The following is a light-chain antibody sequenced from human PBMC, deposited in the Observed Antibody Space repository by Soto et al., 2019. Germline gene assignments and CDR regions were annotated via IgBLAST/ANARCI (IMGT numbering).Light chain of an antibody. CDR2: EVN. CDR1: SSDVGAYNS. J-gene: IGLJ3*02. CDR3: NSYTRSSTLV. Sequence: QSVLTQPASVSGSPGQSITISCTGTSSDVGAYNSVSWYQQHPGKAPKLMIYEVNNRPSGVSDRFSGSKSGNTASLTISGLQAEDEADYYCNSYTRSSTLVFGGGTKVTVL. V-gene: IGLV2-14*01.